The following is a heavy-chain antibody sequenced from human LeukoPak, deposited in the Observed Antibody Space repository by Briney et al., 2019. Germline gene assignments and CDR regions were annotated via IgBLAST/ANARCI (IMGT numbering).Heavy chain of an antibody. J-gene: IGHJ4*02. CDR1: GFTFSSYA. CDR3: ARGRIYSSSLNPRYYFDY. D-gene: IGHD6-13*01. V-gene: IGHV3-33*08. Sequence: PGGSLRLSCAASGFTFSSYAMSWVRQAPGKGLEWVAVIWYDGSNKYYADSVKGRFTISRDNSKNTLYLQMNSLRAEDTAVYYCARGRIYSSSLNPRYYFDYWGQGTLVTVSS. CDR2: IWYDGSNK.